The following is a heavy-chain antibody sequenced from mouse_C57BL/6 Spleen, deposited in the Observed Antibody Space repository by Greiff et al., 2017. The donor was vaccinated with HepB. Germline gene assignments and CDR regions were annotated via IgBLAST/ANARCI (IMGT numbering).Heavy chain of an antibody. CDR3: ARSWGYYGYPWFAY. Sequence: VQLQQSGTELVKPGASVKLSCKASGYTFTSYWMHWVKQRPGQGLEWIGNINPSNGGTNYNEKFKSKATLTVDKSSSTAYMQLSSLTSEDSAVYYCARSWGYYGYPWFAYWGQGTLVTVSA. V-gene: IGHV1-53*01. D-gene: IGHD2-2*01. J-gene: IGHJ3*01. CDR1: GYTFTSYW. CDR2: INPSNGGT.